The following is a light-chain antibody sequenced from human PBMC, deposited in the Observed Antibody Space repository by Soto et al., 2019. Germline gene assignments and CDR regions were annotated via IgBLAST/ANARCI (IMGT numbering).Light chain of an antibody. Sequence: SVLTHPASVSGSHGQSITISCTGTSSDVGGYKYVSWSQQHPGKAPKLMIYEVRNRPPGVSNRFSGSKSGNTASLTISELQAEDEADYYCSSDTSSSTLVFGTGSKVTVL. J-gene: IGLJ1*01. CDR3: SSDTSSSTLV. CDR1: SSDVGGYKY. CDR2: EVR. V-gene: IGLV2-14*01.